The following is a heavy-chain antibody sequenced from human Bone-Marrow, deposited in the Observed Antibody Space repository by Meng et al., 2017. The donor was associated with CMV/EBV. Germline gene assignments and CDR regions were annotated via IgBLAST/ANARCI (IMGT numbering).Heavy chain of an antibody. CDR1: GVALCGYY. CDR2: INHSEST. Sequence: VDGVALCGYYCSRIRQPPGKWLEWIEAINHSESTDYNPSLKSRVTIPVDTSTNQFSLKLSSVTAADTAVYYCARGGGYYYRDRYFDYWGQGTLVTVSS. V-gene: IGHV4-34*01. D-gene: IGHD3-22*01. CDR3: ARGGGYYYRDRYFDY. J-gene: IGHJ4*02.